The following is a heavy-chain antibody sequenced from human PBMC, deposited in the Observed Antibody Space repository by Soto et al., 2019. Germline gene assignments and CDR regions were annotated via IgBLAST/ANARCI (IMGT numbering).Heavy chain of an antibody. D-gene: IGHD6-6*01. CDR3: ARDRGASGAARPYYYYGMDV. J-gene: IGHJ6*02. CDR2: ISSSSYI. Sequence: GGSLRLSCAASGFTFSSYSMNWVRQAPGKGLEWVSSISSSSYIYYADSVKGRFTISRDNAKNSLYLQMNSLRAEDTAVYYCARDRGASGAARPYYYYGMDVWGQGTTVTVSS. V-gene: IGHV3-21*01. CDR1: GFTFSSYS.